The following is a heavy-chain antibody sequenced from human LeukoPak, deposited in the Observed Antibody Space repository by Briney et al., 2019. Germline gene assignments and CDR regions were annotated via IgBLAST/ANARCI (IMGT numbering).Heavy chain of an antibody. J-gene: IGHJ4*02. D-gene: IGHD3-10*01. V-gene: IGHV1-46*01. Sequence: ASVKVSCKASGYTFTSYYMHWVRQAPGQGLEWMGIINPSGGSTSYAQKFQGRVTMTRDTSTSTVYMELSGLRSEDTAVYYCARDRTQTMVRGVYYFDYWGQGTLVTVSS. CDR3: ARDRTQTMVRGVYYFDY. CDR2: INPSGGST. CDR1: GYTFTSYY.